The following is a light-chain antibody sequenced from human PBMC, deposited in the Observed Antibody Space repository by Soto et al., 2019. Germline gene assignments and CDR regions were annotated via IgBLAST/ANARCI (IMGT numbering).Light chain of an antibody. CDR1: QSIRSY. J-gene: IGKJ4*01. V-gene: IGKV3-11*01. Sequence: EIVVTQSPATLSLSPGERATLSCRASQSIRSYLAWYQPKPGQTPRLLIYDASNRATGIPARCSGSGSRTDFALTISSLEPEDFAVYYCQQRSTWPLTFGGGTKVEIK. CDR2: DAS. CDR3: QQRSTWPLT.